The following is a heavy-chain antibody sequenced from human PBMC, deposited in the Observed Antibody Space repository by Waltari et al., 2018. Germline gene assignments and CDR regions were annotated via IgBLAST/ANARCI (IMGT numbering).Heavy chain of an antibody. V-gene: IGHV4-34*01. CDR1: GGSFSSYY. D-gene: IGHD5-12*01. J-gene: IGHJ3*01. CDR3: ARISGLDYATPM. Sequence: QVQVQQWGAGLLKPSETMSLTCGVRGGSFSSYYWSWIRQSPGKGLEWIGEINHAGNIHYNPSFKSRVTMSIDTARNQFSLDVKSVIAADTAVYFCARISGLDYATPMWGLGTVVTVSS. CDR2: INHAGNI.